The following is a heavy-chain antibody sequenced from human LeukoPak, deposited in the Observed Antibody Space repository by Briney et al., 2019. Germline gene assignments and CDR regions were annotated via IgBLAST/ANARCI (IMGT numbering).Heavy chain of an antibody. CDR1: GGSASSGSYY. CDR3: AREALIAYCGGDCYLGAFDI. J-gene: IGHJ3*02. Sequence: SETLSLTCTVSGGSASSGSYYWSWIRQPPGKGLEWIGYIYYSGSTNYNPSLKSRVTISVDTSKNQFSLKRSSVTAADTAVYYCAREALIAYCGGDCYLGAFDIWGQGTMVTVSS. D-gene: IGHD2-21*02. V-gene: IGHV4-61*01. CDR2: IYYSGST.